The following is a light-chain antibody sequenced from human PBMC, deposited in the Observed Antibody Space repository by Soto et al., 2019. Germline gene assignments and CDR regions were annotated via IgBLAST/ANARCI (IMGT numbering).Light chain of an antibody. CDR2: VAY. CDR3: QPANCFPLT. CDR1: QGISSW. Sequence: DIQMTQSPSSVSSSVGDRVTITCRASQGISSWLAWYQQKPGKAPKLLIYVAYILQSGVTARFRGSGSVTDFTHTISSLQPEGFATYYCQPANCFPLTFGGGTKVEIK. J-gene: IGKJ4*01. V-gene: IGKV1-12*01.